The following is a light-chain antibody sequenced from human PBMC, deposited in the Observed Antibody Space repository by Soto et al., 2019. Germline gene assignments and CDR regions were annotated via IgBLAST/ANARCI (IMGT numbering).Light chain of an antibody. CDR2: AAS. CDR1: QSIIVY. CDR3: QQSYSTPQT. Sequence: DIQMTQSPSSLSASVGDRVTITCRASQSIIVYLNWYQQKPGKAPKLLIYAASSLQSGVPSRFSGSGSGTDFTLTISSLQPEDFATYYCQQSYSTPQTFGQGTKVDIK. V-gene: IGKV1-39*01. J-gene: IGKJ1*01.